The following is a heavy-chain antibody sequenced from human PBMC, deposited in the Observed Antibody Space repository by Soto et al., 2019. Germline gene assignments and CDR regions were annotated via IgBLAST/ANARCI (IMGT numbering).Heavy chain of an antibody. J-gene: IGHJ6*03. CDR2: INYSGST. V-gene: IGHV4-39*02. Sequence: QLQLQESGPGLVKPSETLSLTCTVSGGSISSSTSYCGWIRQPPGKGLEWIGSINYSGSTYYSPSLKRRVTISAATSQIHCSLKLSAVTAADPAVYYCARPVNSYYYYMDVWGKGTMVTVSS. CDR1: GGSISSSTSY. CDR3: ARPVNSYYYYMDV.